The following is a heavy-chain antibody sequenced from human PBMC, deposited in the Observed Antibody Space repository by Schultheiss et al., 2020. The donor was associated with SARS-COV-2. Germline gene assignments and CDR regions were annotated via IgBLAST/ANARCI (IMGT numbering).Heavy chain of an antibody. J-gene: IGHJ3*02. CDR3: ARGNKRGELLGRYAFDM. D-gene: IGHD1-7*01. CDR1: GYTFSDYY. CDR2: ISAYNGNT. V-gene: IGHV1-18*04. Sequence: ASVKVSCKTSGYTFSDYYIHWVRQAPGQGLEWMGWISAYNGNTNYAQKLQGRVTMTTDTSTSTAYMELRSLRAEDTAVYYCARGNKRGELLGRYAFDMWGQGTKVTVSS.